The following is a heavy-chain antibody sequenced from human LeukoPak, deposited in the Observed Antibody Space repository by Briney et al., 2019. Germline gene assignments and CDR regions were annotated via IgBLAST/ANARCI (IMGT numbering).Heavy chain of an antibody. D-gene: IGHD1-26*01. J-gene: IGHJ4*02. Sequence: GGSLRLSCAASGFTFSSYGMHWVRQARGKGLEWVAFIRYDGSNKYYADSVKGRFTISRDNSKNTLYLQMNSLRAEDTAVYYCAKDVSGSYFFYYWGQGTLVTVSS. CDR1: GFTFSSYG. CDR2: IRYDGSNK. V-gene: IGHV3-30*02. CDR3: AKDVSGSYFFYY.